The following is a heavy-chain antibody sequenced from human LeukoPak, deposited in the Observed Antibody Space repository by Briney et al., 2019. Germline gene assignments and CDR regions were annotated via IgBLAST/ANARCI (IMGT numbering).Heavy chain of an antibody. CDR1: GFIFSNYA. V-gene: IGHV3-30*04. J-gene: IGHJ4*02. Sequence: PGRSLRLSCAASGFIFSNYAIHWVRQAPGKGLEWVAVISNDGNNKNYADSVKGRFTISRDNAKNSLYLQMNSLRAEDTALYYCAREGTYGDYFDYWGQGTLVTVSS. D-gene: IGHD4-17*01. CDR3: AREGTYGDYFDY. CDR2: ISNDGNNK.